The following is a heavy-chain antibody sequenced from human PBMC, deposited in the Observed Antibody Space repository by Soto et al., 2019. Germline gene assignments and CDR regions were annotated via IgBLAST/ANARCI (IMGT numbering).Heavy chain of an antibody. J-gene: IGHJ3*02. CDR1: GFTFSGSA. V-gene: IGHV3-73*01. CDR2: IRSKANSYAT. CDR3: TRRHGLYCSGGSCYSERAFDI. D-gene: IGHD2-15*01. Sequence: PGGSLRLSCAASGFTFSGSAMHWVRQASGKGLEWVGRIRSKANSYATAYAASVKGRFTISRDDSKNTAYLQMNSLKTEDTAVYYCTRRHGLYCSGGSCYSERAFDIWGQGTMVTVSS.